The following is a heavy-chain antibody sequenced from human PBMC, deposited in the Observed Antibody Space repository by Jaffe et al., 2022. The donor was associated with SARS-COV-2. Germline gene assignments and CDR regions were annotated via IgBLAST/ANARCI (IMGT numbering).Heavy chain of an antibody. CDR2: IFWNDDR. V-gene: IGHV2-5*01. J-gene: IGHJ4*02. D-gene: IGHD1-26*01. CDR1: GFSLSTSGVG. Sequence: QITLKESGPTLVKPAQTLTLTCNFSGFSLSTSGVGVGWIRQPPGKALEWLALIFWNDDRRYSPSLKSRLTITKDTSINQVVLSLTNVDPVDTATYFCAHTRIVPAPVTGFVYWGQGTLVTVSS. CDR3: AHTRIVPAPVTGFVY.